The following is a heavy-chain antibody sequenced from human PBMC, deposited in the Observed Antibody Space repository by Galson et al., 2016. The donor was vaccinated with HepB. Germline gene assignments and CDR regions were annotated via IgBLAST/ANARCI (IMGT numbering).Heavy chain of an antibody. CDR3: ARGTYDFWSGFSPTEYFFYY. CDR1: GVSITSGGFS. J-gene: IGHJ4*02. V-gene: IGHV4-30-2*01. D-gene: IGHD3-3*01. Sequence: TLSLTCAVSGVSITSGGFSWNWVRQPPGKGLEWIGYIYQGETAYYTPSLRSRVTMALHRTNNLFSLKLSSVTAADTAVYYCARGTYDFWSGFSPTEYFFYYWGQGALVAVSS. CDR2: IYQGETA.